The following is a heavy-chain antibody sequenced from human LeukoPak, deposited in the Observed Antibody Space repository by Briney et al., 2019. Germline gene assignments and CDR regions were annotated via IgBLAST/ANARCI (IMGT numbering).Heavy chain of an antibody. CDR2: INHNGST. CDR3: ARGLSRAYYYGSGSYANWFDP. Sequence: PSETLSLTCAVYGGSFSGYYWSWIRQPPGKGLEWNGEINHNGSTIYNPSLKSRVTISVATSKKQFSLKLSSLTAADTAVYYCARGLSRAYYYGSGSYANWFDPWGQGTLVTVSS. V-gene: IGHV4-34*01. D-gene: IGHD3-10*01. CDR1: GGSFSGYY. J-gene: IGHJ5*02.